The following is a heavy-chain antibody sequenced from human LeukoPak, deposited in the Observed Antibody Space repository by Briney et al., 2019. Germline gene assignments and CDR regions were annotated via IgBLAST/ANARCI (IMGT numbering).Heavy chain of an antibody. CDR1: GFIFSNAW. CDR3: AAYCSSTSCYTTDAFDI. CDR2: IKSKTDGGTT. Sequence: GGSLRLSCAAAGFIFSNAWMSWVRQAPGKGLEWVGRIKSKTDGGTTDYAAPVKGRFTISRDDSKNTLYLQMNSLKTEDTAVYYCAAYCSSTSCYTTDAFDIWGQGTMVTVSS. D-gene: IGHD2-2*02. J-gene: IGHJ3*02. V-gene: IGHV3-15*01.